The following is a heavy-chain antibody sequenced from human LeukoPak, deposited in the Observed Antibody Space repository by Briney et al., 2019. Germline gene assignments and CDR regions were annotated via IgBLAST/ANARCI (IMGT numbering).Heavy chain of an antibody. CDR2: IYYSGST. CDR1: GGSVSSGSYY. D-gene: IGHD3-3*01. Sequence: SETLSLTCTVSGGSVSSGSYYWSWIRQPPGKGLEWIGYIYYSGSTYYNPSLKSRVTISVDTSKNQFSLKLSSVTAADTAVYYCARETYDFWSGLNWFDPWGQGTLVTVSS. CDR3: ARETYDFWSGLNWFDP. V-gene: IGHV4-30-4*08. J-gene: IGHJ5*02.